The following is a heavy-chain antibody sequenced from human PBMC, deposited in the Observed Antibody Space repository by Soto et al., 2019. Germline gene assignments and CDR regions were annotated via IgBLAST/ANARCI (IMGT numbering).Heavy chain of an antibody. J-gene: IGHJ4*02. V-gene: IGHV3-66*01. CDR3: ARDTTNYSGYDYAAEGY. CDR1: GFTVSSNY. CDR2: IYSGGST. Sequence: GGSLRLSCAASGFTVSSNYMSWVRQAPGKGLEWVSVIYSGGSTYYADSVKGRFTISRDNSKNTLYLQMNSLRAEDTAVYYCARDTTNYSGYDYAAEGYWGQGTLVTVSS. D-gene: IGHD5-12*01.